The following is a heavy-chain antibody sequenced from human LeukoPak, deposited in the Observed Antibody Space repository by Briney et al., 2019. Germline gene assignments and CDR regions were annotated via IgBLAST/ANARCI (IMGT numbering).Heavy chain of an antibody. V-gene: IGHV3-11*01. CDR2: ISSSGSTI. D-gene: IGHD2-8*01. CDR1: GFTFSYYY. Sequence: AGGSLRLSCAASGFTFSYYYMSWIRQAPGKGLEWVSYISSSGSTIYYADSVKGRFTIPRDNAKNSLYLQMNSLRAEDTAVYYCARNMVYANDYWGQGTLVTVSS. J-gene: IGHJ4*02. CDR3: ARNMVYANDY.